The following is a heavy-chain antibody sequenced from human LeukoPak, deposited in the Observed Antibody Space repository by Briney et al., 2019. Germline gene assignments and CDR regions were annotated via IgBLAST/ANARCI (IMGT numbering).Heavy chain of an antibody. CDR2: INPNTGGT. Sequence: ASVKVSCKASGYTFTDHYIHWVRQAPGQGSEWMGWINPNTGGTDYAQKFQDRIAISTYTSISTAYMELSRLRSDDTALYYCARDLATIDGIAWYYFENWGQGTLVTVS. D-gene: IGHD5-12*01. CDR1: GYTFTDHY. CDR3: ARDLATIDGIAWYYFEN. V-gene: IGHV1-2*02. J-gene: IGHJ4*02.